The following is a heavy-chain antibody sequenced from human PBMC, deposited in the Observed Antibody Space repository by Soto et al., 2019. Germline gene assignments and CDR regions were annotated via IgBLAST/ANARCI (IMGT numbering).Heavy chain of an antibody. CDR2: IAHEAYKE. CDR3: VRGPEHGAFDI. CDR1: GFTFSTYF. J-gene: IGHJ3*02. V-gene: IGHV3-30-3*01. Sequence: QVQLVESGGGVVQPGRSLRLSCAGSGFTFSTYFIHWLRQAPGEGLEWVADIAHEAYKEDYADSVKGRFTVTRDNSKNTVYLQMNSLRPEDTAVYYCVRGPEHGAFDIWGQGTMVTVSS.